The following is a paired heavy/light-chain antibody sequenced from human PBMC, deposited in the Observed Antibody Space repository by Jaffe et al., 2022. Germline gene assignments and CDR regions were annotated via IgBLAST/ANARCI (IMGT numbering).Heavy chain of an antibody. CDR2: INHSGST. CDR1: GGSFSGYY. D-gene: IGHD2-15*01. CDR3: ARGLEVVVAATQTRTGRRSAFDI. J-gene: IGHJ3*02. Sequence: QVQLQQWGAGLLKPSETLSLTCAVYGGSFSGYYWSWIRQPPGKGLEWIGEINHSGSTKYNPSLKSRVTISVDTSKNQFSLKLSSVTAADTGVYYCARGLEVVVAATQTRTGRRSAFDIWGQGTMVTVSS. V-gene: IGHV4-34*01.
Light chain of an antibody. J-gene: IGLJ1*01. CDR2: EVS. CDR1: SSDVGSYNL. V-gene: IGLV2-23*02. CDR3: CSYAGSSTLV. Sequence: QSALTQPASVSGSPGQSITISCTGTSSDVGSYNLVSWYQQHPGKAPKLMIYEVSKRPSGVSNRFSGSKSGNTASLTISGLQAEDEADYYCCSYAGSSTLVFGTGTKVTVL.